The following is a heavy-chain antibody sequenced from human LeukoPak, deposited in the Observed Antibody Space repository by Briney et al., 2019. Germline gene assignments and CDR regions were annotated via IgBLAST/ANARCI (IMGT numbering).Heavy chain of an antibody. CDR1: GGSITGYY. Sequence: SETLSLTCSVSGGSITGYYWSWIRQPAGKGLEWIGRIYPNGGTNYNPSLKSRATMSVDTSKNQFSLKLTSVTAADTAVYYCARTQRTSHYYFDYWGQGTLATVSS. V-gene: IGHV4-4*07. J-gene: IGHJ4*02. D-gene: IGHD2-2*01. CDR3: ARTQRTSHYYFDY. CDR2: IYPNGGT.